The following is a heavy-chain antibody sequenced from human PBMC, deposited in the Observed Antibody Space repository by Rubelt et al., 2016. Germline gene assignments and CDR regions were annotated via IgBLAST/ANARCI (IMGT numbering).Heavy chain of an antibody. CDR3: ASLGCSGSSCIVY. V-gene: IGHV4-34*01. D-gene: IGHD2-2*01. Sequence: QVQLQQWGAGLLKPSETLSLTCAVYGGSFSGYYWSWIRQPPGKGLEWIGEINHSGSTNFNPSLKSRLTTSVDTSKSQFSLNVTSVTAADTAVYYCASLGCSGSSCIVYWGQGTLVTVSS. CDR2: INHSGST. J-gene: IGHJ4*02. CDR1: GGSFSGYY.